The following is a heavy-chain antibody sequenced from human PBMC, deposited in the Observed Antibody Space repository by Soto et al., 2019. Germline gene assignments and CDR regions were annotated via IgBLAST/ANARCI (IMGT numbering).Heavy chain of an antibody. CDR2: IYYSGST. Sequence: SETLSLTCTVSGGSISSSSYYWGWIRQPPGKGLEWIGSIYYSGSTYYNPSLKSRVTISVDTSKNQFSLKLSSVTAADTAVYYCERQSSQGCFDPWGQGTLVTVSS. CDR1: GGSISSSSYY. V-gene: IGHV4-39*01. J-gene: IGHJ5*02. CDR3: ERQSSQGCFDP.